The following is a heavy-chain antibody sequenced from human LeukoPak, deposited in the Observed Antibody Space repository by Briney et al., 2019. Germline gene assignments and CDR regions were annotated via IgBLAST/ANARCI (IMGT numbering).Heavy chain of an antibody. CDR1: GGSISSYY. J-gene: IGHJ5*02. V-gene: IGHV4-4*07. CDR2: VYTSGST. D-gene: IGHD6-13*01. Sequence: SETLSLTCTVSGGSISSYYWSWIRQPAGKGLEWIGRVYTSGSTNYNPSLKSRVTMSVDTSKNQFSLKPSSVTAADTAVYYCARGQSGYSSSWYIRYNWFDPWGQGTLVTVSS. CDR3: ARGQSGYSSSWYIRYNWFDP.